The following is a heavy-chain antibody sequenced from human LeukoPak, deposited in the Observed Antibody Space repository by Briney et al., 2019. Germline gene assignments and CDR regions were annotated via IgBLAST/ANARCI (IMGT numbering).Heavy chain of an antibody. CDR3: ARDRPNYHESNGHYYVRDGAH. D-gene: IGHD3-10*02. V-gene: IGHV3-23*01. CDR1: GFTFNIYA. Sequence: GGSLRLSCAASGFTFNIYAMSWVRLAPGKGLQWVASMCGSAGCTFYADSVEGRFTISRDNSKNILYLEMNSLRAEDTAIYYCARDRPNYHESNGHYYVRDGAHWGQGTPVTVSS. CDR2: MCGSAGCT. J-gene: IGHJ4*02.